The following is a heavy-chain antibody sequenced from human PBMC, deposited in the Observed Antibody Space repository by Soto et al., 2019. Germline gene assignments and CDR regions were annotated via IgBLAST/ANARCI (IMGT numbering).Heavy chain of an antibody. J-gene: IGHJ4*02. D-gene: IGHD1-26*01. CDR2: ISYAGSNK. CDR1: GVTFSSYG. V-gene: IGHV3-30*18. CDR3: AKDSGSYVDVPFDY. Sequence: QVQLVESGGGVVQPGSSLRLSCAASGVTFSSYGMHWVRQAPGKGLEWVAVISYAGSNKYYADSVKGRFTISRDTSKNTLYLQMNSLRAEDTAVYYCAKDSGSYVDVPFDYWGKGTLVTVSS.